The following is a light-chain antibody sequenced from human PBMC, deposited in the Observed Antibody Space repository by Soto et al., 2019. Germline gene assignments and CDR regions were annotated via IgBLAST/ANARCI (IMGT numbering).Light chain of an antibody. Sequence: QSVLTQPPSVSGAPGQRVTISCTGSSSNIGAGYDVHWYQQLPGTAPKLLIYGNTNRPSGVPDRFSGSKSGTSASLAITGLQAEDEADYYRPSHDTSLSGYVFGTGTKLTVL. CDR3: PSHDTSLSGYV. CDR1: SSNIGAGYD. J-gene: IGLJ1*01. CDR2: GNT. V-gene: IGLV1-40*01.